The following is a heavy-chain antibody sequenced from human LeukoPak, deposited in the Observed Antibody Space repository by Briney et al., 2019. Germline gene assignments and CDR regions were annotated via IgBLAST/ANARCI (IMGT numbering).Heavy chain of an antibody. CDR2: IYYSGST. D-gene: IGHD6-13*01. J-gene: IGHJ4*02. V-gene: IGHV4-59*01. Sequence: PSETLSLTCAVSGGSISSYYWSWIRQPPGKGLEWIGYIYYSGSTNYNPSLKSRVTISVDTSKNQFSLRLSSVTAADTAVYYCARVTGYVMEDYFDYWGQGTLVTVSS. CDR1: GGSISSYY. CDR3: ARVTGYVMEDYFDY.